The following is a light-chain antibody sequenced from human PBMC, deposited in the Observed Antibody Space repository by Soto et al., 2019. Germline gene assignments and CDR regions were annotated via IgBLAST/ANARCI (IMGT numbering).Light chain of an antibody. CDR2: GNN. CDR3: QSYDKSLSGVV. CDR1: SSNIGAGYD. V-gene: IGLV1-40*01. J-gene: IGLJ3*02. Sequence: QSVLTQPPSVSGAPGQAVTFSCTGTSSNIGAGYDVHWYQLLPGTAPKLLIYGNNKRPSGVPDRFSGSKSGTSASLAITGLQADDEADYYCQSYDKSLSGVVFGEVTKLTVL.